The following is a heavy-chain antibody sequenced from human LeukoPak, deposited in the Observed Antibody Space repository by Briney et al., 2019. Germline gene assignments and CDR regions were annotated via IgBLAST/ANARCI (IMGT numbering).Heavy chain of an antibody. CDR1: GGSISSYY. CDR3: ARGFVATTYFDY. V-gene: IGHV4-59*12. D-gene: IGHD5-12*01. J-gene: IGHJ4*02. CDR2: IYYSGST. Sequence: PSETLSLTCTVSGGSISSYYWSWIRQPPGKGLEWIGYIYYSGSTNYNPSLKSRVTISVDTSKNQFSLKLSSVTAADTAVYYCARGFVATTYFDYWGQGTLVTVSS.